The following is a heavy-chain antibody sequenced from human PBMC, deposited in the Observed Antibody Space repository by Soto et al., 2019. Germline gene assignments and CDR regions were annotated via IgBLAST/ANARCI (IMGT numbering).Heavy chain of an antibody. CDR1: GFSFSTYY. J-gene: IGHJ3*01. V-gene: IGHV3-11*01. CDR3: ARDTVYGDYEDAFDV. CDR2: ISSSGSTM. D-gene: IGHD4-17*01. Sequence: QVQLVESGGDLVKPGGSLRLSCAASGFSFSTYYMSWIRQAPGKGLEWVSYISSSGSTMYHADSVKGRFIISRDNAKNSLYLQMNNLRVEDTAVYYCARDTVYGDYEDAFDVWGQGTMVTVSS.